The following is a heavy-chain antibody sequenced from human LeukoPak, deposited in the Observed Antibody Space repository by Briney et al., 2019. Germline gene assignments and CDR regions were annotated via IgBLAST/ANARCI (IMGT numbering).Heavy chain of an antibody. CDR1: GGSISSYY. J-gene: IGHJ4*02. Sequence: SENLSLTCTVSGGSISSYYWSWIRQPPGKGLEWIGYIYYSGSTNYNPSLKSRVTISVDTSKNQFSLKLSSVTAADTVVYYCAREARYYDSSGYYLYNFDYWGQGTLVTVSS. CDR3: AREARYYDSSGYYLYNFDY. D-gene: IGHD3-22*01. V-gene: IGHV4-59*01. CDR2: IYYSGST.